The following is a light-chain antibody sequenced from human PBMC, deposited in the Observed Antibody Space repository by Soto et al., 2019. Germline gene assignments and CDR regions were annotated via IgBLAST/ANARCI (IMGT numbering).Light chain of an antibody. CDR1: QSISTY. V-gene: IGKV1-39*01. CDR2: VAF. CDR3: QQNRSTLKWT. Sequence: DIQMTQSTSSLSAAVGDRVTITCRASQSISTYLNWYQQNTGKAPKLLIYVAFSLQTGVPSSFSGSGSGTDFSRTITSLQPEDFATYSCQQNRSTLKWTFVQGTNVPIQ. J-gene: IGKJ1*01.